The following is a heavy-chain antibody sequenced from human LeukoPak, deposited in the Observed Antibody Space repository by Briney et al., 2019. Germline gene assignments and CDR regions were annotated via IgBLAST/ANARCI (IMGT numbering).Heavy chain of an antibody. CDR3: ASHGDSGSYFDY. D-gene: IGHD1-26*01. J-gene: IGHJ4*02. Sequence: GGSLRLSCAASGFTFSGFGMNWVRQAPGKGLEWVSSVSRSSSDTYYADSVKGRFTISRDNSKNTLYLQMNSLRAEDTAVYYCASHGDSGSYFDYWGQGTLVTVSS. CDR2: VSRSSSDT. CDR1: GFTFSGFG. V-gene: IGHV3-21*04.